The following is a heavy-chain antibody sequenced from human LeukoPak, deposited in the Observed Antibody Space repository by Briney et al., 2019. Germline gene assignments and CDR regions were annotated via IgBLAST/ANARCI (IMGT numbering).Heavy chain of an antibody. CDR2: INPNSGGT. CDR1: GYTFTGYY. D-gene: IGHD6-13*01. J-gene: IGHJ4*02. Sequence: ASVKVSCKASGYTFTGYYMHWVRQAPGQGLEWMGWINPNSGGTNYAQKFQGRVTMTRDTSISTAYMELSSLRSEDTAVYYCARSRGIAASIDYWGQGTLVTVSS. V-gene: IGHV1-2*02. CDR3: ARSRGIAASIDY.